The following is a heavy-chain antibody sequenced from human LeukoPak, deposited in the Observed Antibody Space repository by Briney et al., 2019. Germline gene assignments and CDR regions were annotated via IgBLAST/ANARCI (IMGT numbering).Heavy chain of an antibody. CDR3: AKLGEVVVATTGYFDY. J-gene: IGHJ4*02. Sequence: GGSLRLSCAASGFTFSSYSMNWVRQAPGKGLEWVSSISSSSSYIYYADSVKGRFTISRDNAKNSLYLQMNSLRAEDTALYYCAKLGEVVVATTGYFDYWGQGTLVTVSS. D-gene: IGHD2-15*01. CDR1: GFTFSSYS. CDR2: ISSSSSYI. V-gene: IGHV3-21*04.